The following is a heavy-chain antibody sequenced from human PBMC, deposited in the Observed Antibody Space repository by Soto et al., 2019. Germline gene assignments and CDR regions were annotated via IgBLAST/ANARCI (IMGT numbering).Heavy chain of an antibody. Sequence: QVQLVQSGGEVKKPGASVKVSCKASGYTFTIYGINWVRQAPGQGHEWMGWISPDIGNTNYAQKRQGRVTMTTDTSTSTAYMELRSLRSDDTAVYYCARALGYSGYAGMDVWGQGTTVTVSS. CDR1: GYTFTIYG. J-gene: IGHJ6*02. CDR2: ISPDIGNT. D-gene: IGHD5-12*01. CDR3: ARALGYSGYAGMDV. V-gene: IGHV1-18*01.